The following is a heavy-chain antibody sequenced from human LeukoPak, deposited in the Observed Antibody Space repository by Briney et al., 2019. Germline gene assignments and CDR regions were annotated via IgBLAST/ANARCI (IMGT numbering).Heavy chain of an antibody. V-gene: IGHV3-30*18. CDR3: VKEGYYGSGRTSFDI. CDR2: ISYDGSNK. D-gene: IGHD3-10*01. Sequence: GGSLRLSCAASGFTFSSYGMHWVPQAPGKGLEWVAVISYDGSNKYYADSVKGRFTISRDNSKNTLYLQMNSLRAEDTAVYYCVKEGYYGSGRTSFDIWGQGTMITVSS. J-gene: IGHJ3*02. CDR1: GFTFSSYG.